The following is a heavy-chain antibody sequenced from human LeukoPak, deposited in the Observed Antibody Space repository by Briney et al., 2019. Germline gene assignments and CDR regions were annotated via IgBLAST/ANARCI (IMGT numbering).Heavy chain of an antibody. CDR1: GISLSTSGVG. D-gene: IGHD3-10*01. CDR3: AHARGTYYYGSGSYPFGN. V-gene: IGHV2-5*02. J-gene: IGHJ4*02. Sequence: KESGPTLVNPTQTLTLTCTFSGISLSTSGVGVGWIRQPPGKALEWLALIYWDDDKRYSPSLKSRLTITKDTSKNQVVLTMTHMDPVDTATYYCAHARGTYYYGSGSYPFGNWGQGTLVTVFS. CDR2: IYWDDDK.